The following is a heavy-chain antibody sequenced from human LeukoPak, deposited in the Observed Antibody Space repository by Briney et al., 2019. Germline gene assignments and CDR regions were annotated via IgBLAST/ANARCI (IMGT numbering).Heavy chain of an antibody. CDR3: ARGEVPPHYFDY. CDR1: GGTFSNYA. V-gene: IGHV1-69*13. CDR2: IILIFGTP. J-gene: IGHJ4*02. Sequence: SVKVSCKASGGTFSNYAISWARQAPGQGLEWMGGIILIFGTPNYAQKFQGRVAITADESTSTAYMELSSLRSEDTAVYYCARGEVPPHYFDYWGQGTLVTVSS.